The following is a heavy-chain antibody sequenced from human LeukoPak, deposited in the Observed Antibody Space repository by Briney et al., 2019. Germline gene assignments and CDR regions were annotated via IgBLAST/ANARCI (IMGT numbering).Heavy chain of an antibody. D-gene: IGHD3-10*01. CDR3: ARDPGELVVRNY. Sequence: PGGSLRLSCAASGFTVSSNEMSWVRQAPGKGLEWVSSISGGSTYYADSRKGRFTISRDNSKNTLHLQMNSLRAEDTAVYYCARDPGELVVRNYWGQGTLVTVSS. CDR1: GFTVSSNE. J-gene: IGHJ4*02. V-gene: IGHV3-38-3*01. CDR2: ISGGST.